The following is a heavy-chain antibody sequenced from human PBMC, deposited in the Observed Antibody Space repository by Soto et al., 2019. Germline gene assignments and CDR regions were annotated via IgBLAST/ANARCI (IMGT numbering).Heavy chain of an antibody. J-gene: IGHJ4*02. D-gene: IGHD3-22*01. CDR1: GFTFSGYA. V-gene: IGHV3-23*01. Sequence: PGGSLRLSCIASGFTFSGYAMSWVRQAPGKGLEWVSTISGSGGGSTYYADSVKGRFTISRDNSKNTLYLQMNSLRAEDTAVYYCXKVTYYYDTSVYYYFDYWGQGTQVTVSS. CDR3: XKVTYYYDTSVYYYFDY. CDR2: ISGSGGGST.